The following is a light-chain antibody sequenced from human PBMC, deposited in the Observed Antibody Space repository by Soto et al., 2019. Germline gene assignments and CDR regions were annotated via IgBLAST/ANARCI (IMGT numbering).Light chain of an antibody. CDR2: DAS. Sequence: DIQMTQSLSTLSASVGDRVTITCRASQSISSWLAWYQQKPGKAPKLLIYDASSLESGVPSRFSGSGSGTEFTLTISSLQPDDFATYYCQQYNSYSHTFGPGTKVDIK. J-gene: IGKJ3*01. V-gene: IGKV1-5*01. CDR1: QSISSW. CDR3: QQYNSYSHT.